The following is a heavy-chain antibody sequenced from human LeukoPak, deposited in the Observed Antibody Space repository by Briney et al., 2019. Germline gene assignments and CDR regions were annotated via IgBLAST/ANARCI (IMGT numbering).Heavy chain of an antibody. Sequence: GGSLRLSCAASGFTFSNYAMSWVRQAPGKGLEWVSAISGSGGSTYYADSVKGRFTISRDNSKNTLYLQMNSLRAEDTAVYYCAKDAEAVGYSYGYGHNYAFDIWGQGTMVTVSS. CDR3: AKDAEAVGYSYGYGHNYAFDI. J-gene: IGHJ3*02. V-gene: IGHV3-23*01. CDR1: GFTFSNYA. CDR2: ISGSGGST. D-gene: IGHD5-18*01.